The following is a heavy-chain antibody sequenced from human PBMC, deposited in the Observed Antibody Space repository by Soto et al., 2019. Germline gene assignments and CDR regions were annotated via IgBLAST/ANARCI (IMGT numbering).Heavy chain of an antibody. V-gene: IGHV3-21*01. D-gene: IGHD3-22*01. CDR1: GFTFSEYA. CDR3: ARDWYYYDSSGYPDPFDI. CDR2: ISSSSSYI. J-gene: IGHJ3*02. Sequence: AGGSLRLSCAASGFTFSEYAMTWVRQAPGKGLEWVSSISSSSSYIYYADSVKGRFTISRDNAKNSLYLQMNSLRAEDTAVYYCARDWYYYDSSGYPDPFDIWGQGTMVTVSS.